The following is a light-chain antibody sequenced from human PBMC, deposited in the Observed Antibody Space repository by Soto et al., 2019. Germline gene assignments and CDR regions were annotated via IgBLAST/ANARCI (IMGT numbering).Light chain of an antibody. V-gene: IGLV1-44*01. CDR3: AAWDGNLHGPSYV. CDR1: YSNFESNI. Sequence: QSVLTQPPSASGTPGQRVTISCSGSYSNFESNIVNWHQQLPGTAPKLLIYSDNQRPSGLPDRFSGSKSGTSASLAISGLQSEDEADYFCAAWDGNLHGPSYVFGTGTKFTVL. J-gene: IGLJ1*01. CDR2: SDN.